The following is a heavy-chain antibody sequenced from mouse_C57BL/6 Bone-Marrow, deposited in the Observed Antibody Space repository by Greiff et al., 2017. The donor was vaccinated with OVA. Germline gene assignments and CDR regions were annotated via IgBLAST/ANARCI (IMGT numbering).Heavy chain of an antibody. CDR2: INPYNGGT. J-gene: IGHJ3*01. Sequence: VQLQQSGPVLVKPGASVKMSCKASGYTFTDYYMNWVKQSHGKSLEWIGVINPYNGGTSYNQKFKGKATLTVDKSSSTAYMELNSLTSEDSAVYYCARLTGTIFAYWGQGTLVTVSA. V-gene: IGHV1-19*01. CDR1: GYTFTDYY. CDR3: ARLTGTIFAY. D-gene: IGHD4-1*01.